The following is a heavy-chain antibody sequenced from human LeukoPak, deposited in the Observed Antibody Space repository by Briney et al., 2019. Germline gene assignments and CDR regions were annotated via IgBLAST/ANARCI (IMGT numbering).Heavy chain of an antibody. D-gene: IGHD3-3*01. Sequence: GGSLRLSCAASGLAFSSYAMSWVRQAPGKGLEWVSTISVASNTFYADSVKGRFTFSRDNSGNTVYLQMTSLRADDTAVYYCADYGVSGVRNNFYWGQGTLVTVSS. CDR1: GLAFSSYA. CDR3: ADYGVSGVRNNFY. J-gene: IGHJ4*02. CDR2: ISVASNT. V-gene: IGHV3-23*01.